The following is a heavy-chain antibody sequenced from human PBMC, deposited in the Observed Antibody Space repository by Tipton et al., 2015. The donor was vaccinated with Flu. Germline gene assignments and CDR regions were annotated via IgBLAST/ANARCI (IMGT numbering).Heavy chain of an antibody. CDR3: ARRDFSNYVSEPKNWLDS. CDR1: GGSISSGGAY. Sequence: TLSLTCTVSGGSISSGGAYWSWIRQHPGKGLEWIGGIYYSGSTYNNPSLTSRVIISVDTSKNQFSLNLNSVTAADTAVYYCARRDFSNYVSEPKNWLDSWGQGTLVTVSS. V-gene: IGHV4-31*03. CDR2: IYYSGST. D-gene: IGHD4-11*01. J-gene: IGHJ5*01.